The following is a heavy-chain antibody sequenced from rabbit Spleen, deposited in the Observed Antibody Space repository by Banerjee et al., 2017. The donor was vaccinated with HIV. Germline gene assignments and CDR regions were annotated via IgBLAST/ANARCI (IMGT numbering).Heavy chain of an antibody. Sequence: QSLEESGGGLVKPGASLTLTCKASGLDFSGDSYDSYMCWVRQAPGKGLEWITCINMVTGKSVYASWAKGRFIMSRTSSTKVTLQMTRLTAADTATYFCARDLVAAIGWNFSLWGQGTLVTVS. CDR2: INMVTGKS. V-gene: IGHV1S40*01. CDR1: GLDFSGDSY. J-gene: IGHJ4*01. CDR3: ARDLVAAIGWNFSL. D-gene: IGHD5-1*01.